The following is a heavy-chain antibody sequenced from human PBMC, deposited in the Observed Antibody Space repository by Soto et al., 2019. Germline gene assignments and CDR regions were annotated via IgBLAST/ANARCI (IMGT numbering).Heavy chain of an antibody. CDR3: ARDPATVDYGDYVQSERYYYYMDV. D-gene: IGHD4-17*01. CDR1: GFTFSSYG. V-gene: IGHV3-33*01. CDR2: IWYDGSNK. J-gene: IGHJ6*03. Sequence: GGSLRLSCAASGFTFSSYGMHWVRQAPGKGLEWVAVIWYDGSNKYYADSVKGRFTISRDNSKNTLYLQMNSLRAEDTAVYYCARDPATVDYGDYVQSERYYYYMDVWGKGTTVTVSS.